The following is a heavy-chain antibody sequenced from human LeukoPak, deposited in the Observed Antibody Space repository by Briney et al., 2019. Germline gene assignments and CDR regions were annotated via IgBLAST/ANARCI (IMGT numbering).Heavy chain of an antibody. CDR2: IKQDGSEK. Sequence: PGGSLRLSCAASGFSLSSFWMNWVRQAPGKGLEWVANIKQDGSEKYYVDSVKGRFTISRDNAKNSLYLQMNSLRVEDTAVYYCARDLAIVVVPDAIGFWGQGTLVTVSS. J-gene: IGHJ4*02. V-gene: IGHV3-7*01. CDR1: GFSLSSFW. D-gene: IGHD2-2*01. CDR3: ARDLAIVVVPDAIGF.